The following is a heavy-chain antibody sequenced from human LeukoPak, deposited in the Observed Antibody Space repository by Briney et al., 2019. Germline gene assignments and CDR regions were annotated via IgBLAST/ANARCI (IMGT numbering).Heavy chain of an antibody. J-gene: IGHJ5*02. D-gene: IGHD6-19*01. CDR3: ASQDLKWLVPSHLFDP. CDR2: IYYSGST. Sequence: KSSETLSLTCTVSGGSISSSSYYWGWIRQPPGKGLEWIGSIYYSGSTYYNPSLKSRVTISVDTSKNQFSLKLSSVTAADTAVYYCASQDLKWLVPSHLFDPWGQGTLVTVSS. CDR1: GGSISSSSYY. V-gene: IGHV4-39*01.